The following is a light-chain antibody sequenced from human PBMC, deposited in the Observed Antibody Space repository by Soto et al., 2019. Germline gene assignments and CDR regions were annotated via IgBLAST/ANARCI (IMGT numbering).Light chain of an antibody. CDR1: SGSIASNY. Sequence: NFMLTQPHSVSESPGKTVTISCTRSSGSIASNYVQWYQQRPGSAPTTVIYEDNQRPSGVPDRFSGSIDSSSNSASLTISGLKNEDEADYYCQSYDRSNVVFGGGTKLTVL. J-gene: IGLJ2*01. CDR3: QSYDRSNVV. CDR2: EDN. V-gene: IGLV6-57*04.